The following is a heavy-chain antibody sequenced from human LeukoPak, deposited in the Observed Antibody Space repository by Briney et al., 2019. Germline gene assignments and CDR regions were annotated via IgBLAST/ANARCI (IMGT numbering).Heavy chain of an antibody. Sequence: SKTLSLTCPVSGGSIISGCYSWSWIRQPPGKGLEGIGYIYHSGSTYYNPSLKSRVTISGDRAKNQFSLKLSSGTAAHTAAYYCARQSGLTRWFDSWGQGTLVTVSS. CDR1: GGSIISGCYS. CDR3: ARQSGLTRWFDS. D-gene: IGHD3-9*01. V-gene: IGHV4-30-2*01. J-gene: IGHJ5*01. CDR2: IYHSGST.